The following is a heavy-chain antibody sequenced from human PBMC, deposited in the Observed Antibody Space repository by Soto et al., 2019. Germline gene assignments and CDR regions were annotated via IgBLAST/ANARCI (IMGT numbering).Heavy chain of an antibody. D-gene: IGHD2-15*01. Sequence: ELQLVESGGDLVQPGGSLRLSCAASGFMFSLYHMNWVRQAPGKGLEWVSDITYSSNTINYADSVKGRFTISRDNAKNSLYLQMNSLRDEDTAVYYCTRDGGRGYEMDVWGQGTTVTVSS. J-gene: IGHJ6*02. CDR1: GFMFSLYH. CDR3: TRDGGRGYEMDV. V-gene: IGHV3-48*02. CDR2: ITYSSNTI.